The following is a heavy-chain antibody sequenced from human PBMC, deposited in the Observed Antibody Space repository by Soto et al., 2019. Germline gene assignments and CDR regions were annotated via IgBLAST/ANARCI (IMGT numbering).Heavy chain of an antibody. CDR2: IYYSGST. CDR3: ARRLGYCSSTSCYEGNWFDP. V-gene: IGHV4-59*08. D-gene: IGHD2-2*01. Sequence: PSETLSLTCTVSGGSISSYYWSWIRQPPGKGLEWIGYIYYSGSTNYNPSLKSRVTISVDTSKNQFSLKLSSVTAADTAVYYCARRLGYCSSTSCYEGNWFDPWGQGTLVTVSS. J-gene: IGHJ5*02. CDR1: GGSISSYY.